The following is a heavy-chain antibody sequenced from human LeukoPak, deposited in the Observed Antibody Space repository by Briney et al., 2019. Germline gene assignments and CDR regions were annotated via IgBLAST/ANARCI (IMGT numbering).Heavy chain of an antibody. V-gene: IGHV3-30-3*01. CDR2: ISYDGSNK. CDR3: AREGDSSGSDY. CDR1: GFTFSSYA. J-gene: IGHJ4*02. Sequence: GRSLRLSCAASGFTFSSYAMHWVRQAPGKGLEWVAVISYDGSNKYYADSVKGRFTISRDNSKNTLYLQMNSLRAEDTAVYYCAREGDSSGSDYRGQGTLVTVSS. D-gene: IGHD3-22*01.